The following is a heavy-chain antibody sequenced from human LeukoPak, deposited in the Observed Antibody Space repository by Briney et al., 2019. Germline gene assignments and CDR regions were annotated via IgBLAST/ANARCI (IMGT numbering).Heavy chain of an antibody. CDR1: GGSISSYY. CDR2: IYTSGST. J-gene: IGHJ4*02. V-gene: IGHV4-4*07. D-gene: IGHD2-15*01. Sequence: SETLSLTCTVSGGSISSYYWSWIRQPAGKGLEWIGRIYTSGSTNYNPSLKSRVTMSVDTSKNQFSLKLSSVTAADTAVYYCAREDIVVVVADIVRQYYFDYWGQGTLVTVSS. CDR3: AREDIVVVVADIVRQYYFDY.